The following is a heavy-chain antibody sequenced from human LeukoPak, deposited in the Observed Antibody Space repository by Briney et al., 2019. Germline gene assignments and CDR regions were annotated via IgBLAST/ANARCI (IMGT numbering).Heavy chain of an antibody. CDR1: GGTFSNYA. V-gene: IGHV1-69*13. CDR3: ARDSSEFRSLIPH. Sequence: SVKVSCKASGGTFSNYAIGWVRQAPGQGLEWMGGIIPIFGTANYAEKFRGRVTITADETTSTAYMELSRLKSEDTAVYYCARDSSEFRSLIPHWGQGTLVTVSS. D-gene: IGHD2-21*01. J-gene: IGHJ1*01. CDR2: IIPIFGTA.